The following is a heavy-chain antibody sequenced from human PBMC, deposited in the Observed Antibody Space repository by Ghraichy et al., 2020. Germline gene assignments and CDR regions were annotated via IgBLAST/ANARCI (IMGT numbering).Heavy chain of an antibody. Sequence: SETLSLTCTVSGGSISSYFWSWIRQPPGKGLEWIGYTYYSGSTNYNPSLKSRVTISLDTSKNQFSLKLSSVTAADTAVYYCARPVRKWGYVMDVWGQGTTVTVSS. V-gene: IGHV4-59*01. D-gene: IGHD1-26*01. CDR2: TYYSGST. J-gene: IGHJ6*02. CDR3: ARPVRKWGYVMDV. CDR1: GGSISSYF.